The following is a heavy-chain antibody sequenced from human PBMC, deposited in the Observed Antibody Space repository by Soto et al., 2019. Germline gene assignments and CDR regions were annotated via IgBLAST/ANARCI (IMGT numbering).Heavy chain of an antibody. Sequence: SETLSLTCTVSGGSISSSSYYWGWIRQPPGKGLEWIGYIFYSGSTYYSPSLKSRVTISVDTSKNQFSLTLISVTAADTAVYYCARSRAYYYDSSGLLFDYWGQGTLVTVS. D-gene: IGHD3-22*01. CDR1: GGSISSSSYY. CDR3: ARSRAYYYDSSGLLFDY. J-gene: IGHJ4*02. CDR2: IFYSGST. V-gene: IGHV4-30-4*08.